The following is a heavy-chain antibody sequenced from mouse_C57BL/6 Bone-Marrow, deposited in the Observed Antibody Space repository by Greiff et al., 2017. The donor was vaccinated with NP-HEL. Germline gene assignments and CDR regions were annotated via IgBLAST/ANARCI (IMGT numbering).Heavy chain of an antibody. CDR2: LDPENGDT. Sequence: EVQLQQSGAELVRPGASVKLSCTASGFNIKDDYMHWVKQRPEQGLEWIGWLDPENGDTEYASKFQGKATITADTSSNTAYLQLSSLTSEDTAVYYCTTFLYDYDGAWFAYWGQGTLVTVSA. J-gene: IGHJ3*01. V-gene: IGHV14-4*01. D-gene: IGHD2-4*01. CDR3: TTFLYDYDGAWFAY. CDR1: GFNIKDDY.